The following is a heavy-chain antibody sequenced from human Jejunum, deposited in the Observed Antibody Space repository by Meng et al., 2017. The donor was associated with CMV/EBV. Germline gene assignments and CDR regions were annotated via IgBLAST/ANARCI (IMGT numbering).Heavy chain of an antibody. Sequence: FSGFSLSASGAGVGWIRQPPGKALEWLALVYWDDEKRYRPSLKDRLTIAKDASKNQVVLTLADIDLADTATYFCAHLEFLTSSCFDFWGPGTLVTISS. CDR2: VYWDDEK. D-gene: IGHD6-6*01. J-gene: IGHJ4*02. CDR1: GFSLSASGAG. V-gene: IGHV2-5*02. CDR3: AHLEFLTSSCFDF.